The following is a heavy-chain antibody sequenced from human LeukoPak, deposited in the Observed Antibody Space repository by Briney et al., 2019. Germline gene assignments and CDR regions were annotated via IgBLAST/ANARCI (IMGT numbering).Heavy chain of an antibody. CDR2: IYYSGST. CDR3: ARDNRGFDY. Sequence: PSETLSLTCTVSGGSISSYYWSWIRQPPGEGLEWIGYIYYSGSTNYNPSLKSRVTISVDTSKNQFSLKLSSVTAADTAVYYCARDNRGFDYWGQGTLVTVSS. J-gene: IGHJ4*02. CDR1: GGSISSYY. V-gene: IGHV4-59*01. D-gene: IGHD2/OR15-2a*01.